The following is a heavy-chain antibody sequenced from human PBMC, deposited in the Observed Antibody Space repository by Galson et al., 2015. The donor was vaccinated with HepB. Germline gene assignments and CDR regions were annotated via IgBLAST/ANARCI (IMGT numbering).Heavy chain of an antibody. CDR1: GFTLSDYY. CDR3: ARVVGEAYCGGDCYLVWYFDL. V-gene: IGHV3-11*06. CDR2: ISSSSSYT. D-gene: IGHD2-21*02. Sequence: LRLSCAASGFTLSDYYMSWIRQAPGEGLEWVSYISSSSSYTNYADSVKGRFTISRDNAKNSLYLQMNSLRAEDTAVYYCARVVGEAYCGGDCYLVWYFDLWGRGTLVTVSS. J-gene: IGHJ2*01.